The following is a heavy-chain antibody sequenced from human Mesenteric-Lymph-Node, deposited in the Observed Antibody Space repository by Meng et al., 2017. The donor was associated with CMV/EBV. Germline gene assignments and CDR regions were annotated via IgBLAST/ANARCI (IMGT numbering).Heavy chain of an antibody. V-gene: IGHV3-23*01. CDR2: ISGSGGST. D-gene: IGHD2-15*01. Sequence: GESLKISCVASGFTFSSYAMSWVRQAPGKGLEWVSAISGSGGSTYYADSVKGRFTIFRDNSKNTLYLQMNSLRDEDTAVYNCAKVLLGWVDNYFDPWGQGTLVTVSS. J-gene: IGHJ5*02. CDR1: GFTFSSYA. CDR3: AKVLLGWVDNYFDP.